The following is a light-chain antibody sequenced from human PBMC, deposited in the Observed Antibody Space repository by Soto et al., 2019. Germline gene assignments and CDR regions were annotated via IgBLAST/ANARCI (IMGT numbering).Light chain of an antibody. CDR3: QQYNNWTPYT. V-gene: IGKV3-15*01. CDR1: QSVSSN. CDR2: GAS. J-gene: IGKJ2*01. Sequence: EIVMTQSPATLSVSPGERATLSCRASQSVSSNLAWYQQKPGQAPRLLIYGASTRATGIPARFSGSGSGTEFTLTISSLQSADFAVYYCQQYNNWTPYTFGQGTKLEIK.